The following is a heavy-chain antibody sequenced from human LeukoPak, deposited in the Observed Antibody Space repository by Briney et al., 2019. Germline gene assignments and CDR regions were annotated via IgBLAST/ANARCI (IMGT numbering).Heavy chain of an antibody. CDR1: GGSISSGDYY. CDR3: ARDGPWGIAVAGTLDY. Sequence: SETLSLTCTVSGGSISSGDYYWSWIRQPPGKGLEWIGYIYYSGSTYYNPSLKSRVTISADTSKNQFSLKLSSVTAADTAVYYCARDGPWGIAVAGTLDYWGQGTLVTVSS. CDR2: IYYSGST. D-gene: IGHD6-19*01. V-gene: IGHV4-30-4*08. J-gene: IGHJ4*02.